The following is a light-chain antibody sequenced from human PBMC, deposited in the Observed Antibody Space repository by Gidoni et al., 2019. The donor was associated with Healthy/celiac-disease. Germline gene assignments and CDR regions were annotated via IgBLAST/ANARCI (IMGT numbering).Light chain of an antibody. CDR2: EVS. CDR3: SSYTSSSTPQWV. V-gene: IGLV2-14*01. J-gene: IGLJ3*02. Sequence: QSALTQPASVSGSPGQSLTISCTGTSSDVGGYNYVSWYQQHPGKAPKLMIYEVSNRPSGVSNRFSGSKSGNTASLTISGLQAEDEADYYCSSYTSSSTPQWVFGGGTKLTVL. CDR1: SSDVGGYNY.